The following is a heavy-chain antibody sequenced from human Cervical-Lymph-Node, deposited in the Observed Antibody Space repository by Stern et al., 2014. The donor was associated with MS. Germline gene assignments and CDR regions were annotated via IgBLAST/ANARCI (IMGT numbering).Heavy chain of an antibody. CDR1: GFAFNKFD. D-gene: IGHD3-3*01. V-gene: IGHV3-30*18. CDR3: AKGQYEFWSGYKYYYGVDV. J-gene: IGHJ6*02. Sequence: VQLVESGGGVVQPGRSLRLSCAASGFAFNKFDMQWVRQAPGKGLEWVAFISHGGSNTYYGDSVKGQFTTSRDNSKNTLYLHMNGLRTEDTAVYYCAKGQYEFWSGYKYYYGVDVWGQGTTVIVSS. CDR2: ISHGGSNT.